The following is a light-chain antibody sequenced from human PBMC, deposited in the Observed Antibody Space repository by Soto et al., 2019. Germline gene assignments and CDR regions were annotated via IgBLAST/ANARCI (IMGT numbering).Light chain of an antibody. CDR1: QSVNSN. CDR2: GAS. J-gene: IGKJ1*01. CDR3: QQYNNWPRT. Sequence: IVITPSPGTLSVSPWESATLSCRASQSVNSNLAWYQQKPGQAPRLLIYGASTRATGIPARFSGSGSGTEFTLTISSLQSEDFGVYYCQQYNNWPRTFGQGTKVDIK. V-gene: IGKV3-15*01.